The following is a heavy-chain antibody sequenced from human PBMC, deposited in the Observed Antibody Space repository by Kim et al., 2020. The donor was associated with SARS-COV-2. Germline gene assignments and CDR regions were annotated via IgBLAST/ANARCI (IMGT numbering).Heavy chain of an antibody. J-gene: IGHJ3*02. Sequence: ADSVKGRFTISRDNAKNSLYLQMNSLRAEDTALYYCAKDRRVISYRAFDIWGQGTMVTVSS. CDR3: AKDRRVISYRAFDI. D-gene: IGHD3-10*01. V-gene: IGHV3-9*01.